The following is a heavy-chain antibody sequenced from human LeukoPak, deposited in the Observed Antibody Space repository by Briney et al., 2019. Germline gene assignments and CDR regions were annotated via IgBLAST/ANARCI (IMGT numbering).Heavy chain of an antibody. Sequence: GGSLRLSCAASGFSFDDYGLTWVRQAPGKGLEWVSGINWNGDSTDYADSVKGRFTISRDNAKNSLYLQMNSLRAEDTALYYCARDLRVVITGSFDSWGQGTLVTASS. D-gene: IGHD3-22*01. CDR2: INWNGDST. V-gene: IGHV3-20*04. CDR3: ARDLRVVITGSFDS. CDR1: GFSFDDYG. J-gene: IGHJ4*02.